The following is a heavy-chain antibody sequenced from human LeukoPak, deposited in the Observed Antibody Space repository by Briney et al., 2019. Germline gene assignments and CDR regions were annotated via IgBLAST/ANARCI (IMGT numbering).Heavy chain of an antibody. CDR1: GFTFSTYA. CDR3: ARDLNGPPYYFDY. CDR2: ISSSSSYI. Sequence: GGSLRLSCAASGFTFSTYAMSWVRQAPGKGLEWVSSISSSSSYIYYADSVKGRFTISRDNAKNSLYLQMNSLRAEDTAVYYCARDLNGPPYYFDYWGQGTLVTVSS. J-gene: IGHJ4*02. V-gene: IGHV3-21*01. D-gene: IGHD2-8*01.